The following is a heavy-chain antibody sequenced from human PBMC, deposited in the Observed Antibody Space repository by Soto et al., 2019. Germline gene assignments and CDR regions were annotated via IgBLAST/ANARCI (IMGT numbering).Heavy chain of an antibody. CDR3: ARVGCSGGSCYNWFDP. CDR1: GGTFSSYA. D-gene: IGHD2-15*01. Sequence: SVKVSCKASGGTFSSYAISWVRQAPGQGLEWMGGIIPIFGTANYAQKFQGRVTITADKSTSTAYMELSSLRSEDTAMYYCARVGCSGGSCYNWFDPWGQGTLVTVSS. J-gene: IGHJ5*02. CDR2: IIPIFGTA. V-gene: IGHV1-69*06.